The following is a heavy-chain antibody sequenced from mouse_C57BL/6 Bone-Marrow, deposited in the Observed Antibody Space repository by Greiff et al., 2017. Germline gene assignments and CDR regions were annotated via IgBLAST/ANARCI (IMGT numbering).Heavy chain of an antibody. CDR2: IDPENGDT. D-gene: IGHD1-1*01. Sequence: EVQLQRSGAELVRPGASVKLSCTASGFNIKDDYMHWVKQRPEQGLEWIGWIDPENGDTEYASKFQGKATITADTSSNTAYLQLSSLTSEDTAVYYCTTDYYGSHWYFDVWGTGTTVTVSS. J-gene: IGHJ1*03. CDR1: GFNIKDDY. V-gene: IGHV14-4*01. CDR3: TTDYYGSHWYFDV.